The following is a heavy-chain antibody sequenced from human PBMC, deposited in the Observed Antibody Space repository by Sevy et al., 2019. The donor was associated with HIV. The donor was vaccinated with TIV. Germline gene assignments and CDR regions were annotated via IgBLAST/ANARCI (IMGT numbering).Heavy chain of an antibody. Sequence: ASVKVSCKASGYTFTSFGISWVRQAPGQGLEWVGWISVYSGKINYAQNFQGRVTMTTDTSTRTAYMELKSLRSDDTAVYYCARRGAFDFDTSGFLSPWGQGTLVTVSS. J-gene: IGHJ5*02. D-gene: IGHD3-22*01. V-gene: IGHV1-18*01. CDR3: ARRGAFDFDTSGFLSP. CDR1: GYTFTSFG. CDR2: ISVYSGKI.